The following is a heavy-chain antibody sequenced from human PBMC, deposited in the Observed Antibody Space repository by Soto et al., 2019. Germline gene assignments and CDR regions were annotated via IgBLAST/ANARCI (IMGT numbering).Heavy chain of an antibody. Sequence: PSQTLSLTCAFSGDIVSSNSAAWNWIRQSPSRGLEWLGRTYYRSKWYNDYAVSVKSRITINPDTSKNQFSLQLNSVTPEDTAVYYCARASSIAARLLVYNWFDPWGQGTRFTVSS. CDR3: ARASSIAARLLVYNWFDP. D-gene: IGHD6-6*01. CDR2: TYYRSKWYN. V-gene: IGHV6-1*01. CDR1: GDIVSSNSAA. J-gene: IGHJ5*02.